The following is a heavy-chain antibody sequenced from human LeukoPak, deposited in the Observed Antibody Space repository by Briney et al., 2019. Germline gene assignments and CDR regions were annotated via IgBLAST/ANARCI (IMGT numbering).Heavy chain of an antibody. Sequence: SETLSLTCAVYGGSFSGYYWSWIRQPPGKGLEWIGEINHSGSTNYNPSLKSRVTISVDTSKNQFSLKLSSVTAADTAVYYCAKGDPFRAGWFDPWGQGILVTVSS. V-gene: IGHV4-34*01. CDR3: AKGDPFRAGWFDP. CDR1: GGSFSGYY. J-gene: IGHJ5*02. CDR2: INHSGST. D-gene: IGHD6-13*01.